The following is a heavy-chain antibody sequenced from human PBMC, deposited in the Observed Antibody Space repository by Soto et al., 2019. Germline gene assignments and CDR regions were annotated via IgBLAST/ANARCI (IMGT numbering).Heavy chain of an antibody. CDR2: MSSAGSTT. V-gene: IGHV3-74*03. CDR3: ASGNYGVNR. CDR1: GLTFSNCW. D-gene: IGHD2-8*01. J-gene: IGHJ3*01. Sequence: PGGSLRLSCAASGLTFSNCWMHWVRQAPGKGLEWGARMSSAGSTTKYADSVKGRFTFSRDNAKNTLYLQMDSLRDEDTAVYDCASGNYGVNRWGKGRMVTV.